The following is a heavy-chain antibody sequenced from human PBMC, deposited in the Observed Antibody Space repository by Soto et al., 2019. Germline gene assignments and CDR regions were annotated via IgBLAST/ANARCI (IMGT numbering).Heavy chain of an antibody. CDR1: GGSFSGYY. Sequence: SETLSLTCSVYGGSFSGYYWSWIRQPPGKGLEWIGEINHSGSTNYNPSLKSRVTISVDTSKNQFSLKLSSVTAADTAVYYCARGGVYSSSPPRKYNWFDPWGQGTLVTVSS. CDR3: ARGGVYSSSPPRKYNWFDP. J-gene: IGHJ5*02. V-gene: IGHV4-34*01. CDR2: INHSGST. D-gene: IGHD6-6*01.